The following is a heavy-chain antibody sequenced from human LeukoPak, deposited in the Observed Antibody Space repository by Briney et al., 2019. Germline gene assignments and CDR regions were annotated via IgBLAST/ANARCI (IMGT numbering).Heavy chain of an antibody. V-gene: IGHV1-69*13. CDR1: GGTFSSYA. CDR3: ASLWFGETDDY. Sequence: ASVKVSCKASGGTFSSYAISWVRQAPGQGLEWMGGIIPIFGTANYAQKFQGRVTITADESTSTAYMELSSLRSEDMAVYYCASLWFGETDDYWGQGTLVTVSS. CDR2: IIPIFGTA. J-gene: IGHJ4*02. D-gene: IGHD3-10*01.